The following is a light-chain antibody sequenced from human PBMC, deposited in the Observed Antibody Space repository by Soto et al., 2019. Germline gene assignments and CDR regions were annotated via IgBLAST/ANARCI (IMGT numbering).Light chain of an antibody. CDR3: QHFGGTTFT. CDR2: DAS. J-gene: IGKJ5*01. V-gene: IGKV3-11*01. CDR1: QSVGSY. Sequence: EIVLTQSPATLSLSPGEGVTLSCRASQSVGSYLAWYQQKLGQAPRLLIYDASKRATGIPARFSGSGSGTHFTLTISRLEPGDFAVYYCQHFGGTTFTFGQGTRLEIK.